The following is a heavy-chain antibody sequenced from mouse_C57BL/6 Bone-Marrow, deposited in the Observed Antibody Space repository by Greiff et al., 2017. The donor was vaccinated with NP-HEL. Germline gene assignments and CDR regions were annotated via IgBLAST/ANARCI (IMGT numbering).Heavy chain of an antibody. Sequence: QVTLKECGPGILQSSQTLSLTCSFSGFSLSTSGMGVSWIRQPSGKGLEWLAHIYWDDDKRYNPSLKSRLTISKDTSRNQVFLKITSVDTADTATYYCARSSYYSNYQFAYWGQGTLVTVSA. CDR3: ARSSYYSNYQFAY. J-gene: IGHJ3*01. V-gene: IGHV8-12*01. CDR1: GFSLSTSGMG. D-gene: IGHD2-5*01. CDR2: IYWDDDK.